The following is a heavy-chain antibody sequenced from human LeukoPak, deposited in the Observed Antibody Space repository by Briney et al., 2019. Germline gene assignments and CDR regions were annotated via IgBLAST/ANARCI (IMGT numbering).Heavy chain of an antibody. J-gene: IGHJ4*02. CDR3: ARDGRAGSLFAY. CDR1: GGSISSGGYY. CDR2: IYYSGST. D-gene: IGHD6-19*01. Sequence: SETLSLTCTVSGGSISSGGYYWSWIRQHPGKGLEWIGYIYYSGSTNYKPSLKSRVTISVDTSKNQFSLKLSSETAADTAIYYCARDGRAGSLFAYWGQGTLVTVSS. V-gene: IGHV4-61*08.